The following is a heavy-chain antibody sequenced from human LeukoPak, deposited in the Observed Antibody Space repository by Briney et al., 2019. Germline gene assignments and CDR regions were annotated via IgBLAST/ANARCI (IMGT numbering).Heavy chain of an antibody. V-gene: IGHV2-5*02. CDR3: AHISLLSTSPPFFDY. CDR2: IYWDDDK. CDR1: GFSLSSNEQG. J-gene: IGHJ4*02. D-gene: IGHD2-2*01. Sequence: SGPTLVNPTQPLTLTCTFSGFSLSSNEQGVGWIRQSPGEALEWLALIYWDDDKRYRPSLKSRLTIMKDTSRDQVVLTMTNMDPVDTGTYYCAHISLLSTSPPFFDYWGQGTLVTVSS.